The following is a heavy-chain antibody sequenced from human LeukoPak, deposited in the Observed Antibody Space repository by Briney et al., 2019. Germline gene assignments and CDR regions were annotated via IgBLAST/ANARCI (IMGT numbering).Heavy chain of an antibody. J-gene: IGHJ4*02. V-gene: IGHV3-7*04. D-gene: IGHD6-13*01. CDR3: ARGGSSRFDQ. CDR1: GCIFTACW. Sequence: PGVSLRLSCAASGCIFTACWMRWVPQAPEKGLECVARISPGGCEIYYVDSVKGRFTISRDNANDSLDLQMSSLRADDTAVYYCARGGSSRFDQWGQGTVVTV. CDR2: ISPGGCEI.